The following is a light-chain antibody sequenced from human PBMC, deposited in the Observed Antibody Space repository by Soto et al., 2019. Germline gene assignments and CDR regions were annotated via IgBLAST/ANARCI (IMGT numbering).Light chain of an antibody. Sequence: QSVLTQPASVSGSPGQSIAISCTGTTSDVGGYDYVSWYQHHAGKAHKLLIYDVSYRPSEVYNRFSCSTSGNTAFLTISGLQAEEEPDYYCCSYTTNSTKIFGGGTKLTVL. V-gene: IGLV2-14*03. CDR1: TSDVGGYDY. CDR2: DVS. CDR3: CSYTTNSTKI. J-gene: IGLJ2*01.